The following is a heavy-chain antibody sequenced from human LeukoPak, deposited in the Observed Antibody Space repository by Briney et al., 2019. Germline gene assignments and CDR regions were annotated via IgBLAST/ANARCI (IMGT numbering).Heavy chain of an antibody. J-gene: IGHJ4*02. Sequence: SETLSLTCAVYGGSFSGYYWSWIRQPPGKGLEWIGEINHSGSTNYNPSLKSRVTISVDTSKNQFSLKLSSVTAADTAVYYCARGLLYRITMVRGLFDYWGQGTLVTVSS. CDR1: GGSFSGYY. V-gene: IGHV4-34*01. CDR2: INHSGST. D-gene: IGHD3-10*01. CDR3: ARGLLYRITMVRGLFDY.